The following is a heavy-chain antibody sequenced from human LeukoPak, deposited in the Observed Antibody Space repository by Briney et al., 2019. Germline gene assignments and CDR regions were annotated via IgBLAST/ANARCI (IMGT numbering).Heavy chain of an antibody. D-gene: IGHD3-22*01. CDR2: ISAYNGNT. Sequence: ASVKVSCKASGYTFTSYGISWVRQAPGQGLEWMGWISAYNGNTNYAQKLQGRVTMTTDTSTSTAYMERRRLRSDDPAVYYCARASTWLSGLDAFDIWGQGTMVTVSS. CDR3: ARASTWLSGLDAFDI. CDR1: GYTFTSYG. J-gene: IGHJ3*02. V-gene: IGHV1-18*01.